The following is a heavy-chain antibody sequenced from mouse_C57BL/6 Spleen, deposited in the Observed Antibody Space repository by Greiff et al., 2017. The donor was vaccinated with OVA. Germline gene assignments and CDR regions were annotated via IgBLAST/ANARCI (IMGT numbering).Heavy chain of an antibody. D-gene: IGHD1-1*01. CDR1: GYTFTSYW. V-gene: IGHV1-69*01. Sequence: QVQLQQPGAELVMPGASVKLSCKASGYTFTSYWMHWVKQRPGQGLEWIGEIDPSDSYTNYNQKFKGKSTLTVDKSSSTAYMQLSSLTSEDSAVYYCARTLLGSSFDGGGQGTTLTVSS. CDR3: ARTLLGSSFDG. CDR2: IDPSDSYT. J-gene: IGHJ2*01.